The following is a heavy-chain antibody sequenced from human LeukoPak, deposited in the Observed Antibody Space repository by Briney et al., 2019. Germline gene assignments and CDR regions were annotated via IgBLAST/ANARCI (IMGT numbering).Heavy chain of an antibody. D-gene: IGHD6-19*01. CDR2: IYHSGST. J-gene: IGHJ4*02. CDR3: ARHAKQWLVLPQLKPFDY. V-gene: IGHV4-30-2*03. CDR1: GGSISSGGCY. Sequence: PSQTLSLTCTVSGGSISSGGCYWSWIRQPPGKGLEWIGYIYHSGSTYYNPSLKSRVTISVDTSKNQFSLKLSSVTAADTAVYYCARHAKQWLVLPQLKPFDYWGQGTLVTVSS.